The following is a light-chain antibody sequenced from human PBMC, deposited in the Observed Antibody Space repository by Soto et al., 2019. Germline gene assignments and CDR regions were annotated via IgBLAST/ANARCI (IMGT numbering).Light chain of an antibody. V-gene: IGKV3-20*01. CDR2: GAS. J-gene: IGKJ1*01. CDR1: QSVSSSY. CDR3: QQYGSSPRT. Sequence: EIVLTLSPGTLSLSPGERATLSCRASQSVSSSYLAWYQQKPGQAPRLLIYGASSRTTGIPDRFSGSGSGTDFTLAISRLEPEDFAVFYCQQYGSSPRTFGQGTKVDIK.